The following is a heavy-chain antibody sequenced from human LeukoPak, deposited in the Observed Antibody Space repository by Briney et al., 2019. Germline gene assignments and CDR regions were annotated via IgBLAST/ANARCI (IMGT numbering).Heavy chain of an antibody. Sequence: QPGGSLRLSCAASGFTFSSYSMNWVRRAPGKGLEWVSSISSSSSTIYYADSVKGRFTISRDNAKNSLYLQMNSLRDEDTAVYYCARERTTVISSYGMDVWGQGTTVTVSS. V-gene: IGHV3-48*02. CDR1: GFTFSSYS. CDR3: ARERTTVISSYGMDV. J-gene: IGHJ6*02. D-gene: IGHD4-11*01. CDR2: ISSSSSTI.